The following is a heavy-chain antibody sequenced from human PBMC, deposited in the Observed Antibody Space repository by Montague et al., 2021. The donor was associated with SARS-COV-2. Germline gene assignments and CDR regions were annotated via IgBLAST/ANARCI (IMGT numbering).Heavy chain of an antibody. V-gene: IGHV3-20*04. D-gene: IGHD6-13*01. CDR3: ARDSSSWRIQGFFGY. CDR2: INWNGGST. J-gene: IGHJ4*02. CDR1: GFTFDDYG. Sequence: SLRLSCAASGFTFDDYGMNWVRQAPGKGLEWVSGINWNGGSTGYADSVKGRFTISRDNAKNSLYLQMNSLRAEDTALYYCARDSSSWRIQGFFGYWGQGTLVTASS.